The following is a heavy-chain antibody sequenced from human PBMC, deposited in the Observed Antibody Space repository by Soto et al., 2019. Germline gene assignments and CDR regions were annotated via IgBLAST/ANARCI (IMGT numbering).Heavy chain of an antibody. CDR2: IGTAGDT. CDR1: GFTFSSYD. V-gene: IGHV3-13*01. D-gene: IGHD2-2*01. J-gene: IGHJ6*03. CDR3: ARSCSSTSCDSNYYYYMYV. Sequence: EVQLVESGGGLVQPGGSLRLSCAASGFTFSSYDMHLVRQATGKGLEWVSAIGTAGDTYYPGSVKGRFTISRENAKNSLYLQMNSLRAGDTAVYYCARSCSSTSCDSNYYYYMYVWGKGTTVIVSS.